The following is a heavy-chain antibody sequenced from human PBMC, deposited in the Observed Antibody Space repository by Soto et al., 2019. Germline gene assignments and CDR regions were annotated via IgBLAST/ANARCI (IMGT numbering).Heavy chain of an antibody. Sequence: PSETLSLTCTVSGGSISSSSYYWGWIRQPPGKGLEWIGSVYYSGSTYYNPSLKSRVTISVDTSKNQFSLKLSSVTAADTAVYYCARLRRKYCSSTSCYEPHDYWGQGTLVTVSS. CDR3: ARLRRKYCSSTSCYEPHDY. J-gene: IGHJ4*02. CDR2: VYYSGST. CDR1: GGSISSSSYY. D-gene: IGHD2-2*01. V-gene: IGHV4-39*01.